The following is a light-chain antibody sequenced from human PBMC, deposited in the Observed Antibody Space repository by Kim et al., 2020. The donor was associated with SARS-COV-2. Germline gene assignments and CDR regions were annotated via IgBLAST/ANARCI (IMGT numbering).Light chain of an antibody. V-gene: IGKV1-27*01. Sequence: DIQMTQSPSSLSASVGDRVTITCRASQVINNYLAWYQQKPGKAPTVLIYGASTLHSGVPSRFSGSGSGTDFTLTISSLQPEDVGTYYCQKYDSASWTFVHGTKVDIK. J-gene: IGKJ1*01. CDR1: QVINNY. CDR3: QKYDSASWT. CDR2: GAS.